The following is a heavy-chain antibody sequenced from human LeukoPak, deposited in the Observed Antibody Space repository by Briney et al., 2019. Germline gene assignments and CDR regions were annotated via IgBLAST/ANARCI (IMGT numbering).Heavy chain of an antibody. D-gene: IGHD5-24*01. Sequence: SVKVSCKASGGTFSSYAISWVRQAPGQGLEWMGGIIPIFGTANYAQKFQGRVTITADESTSTAYMELSSLRSEDTAVYYCARDSEMATGSDAFDIWGQGTMVTVSS. J-gene: IGHJ3*02. CDR2: IIPIFGTA. CDR1: GGTFSSYA. V-gene: IGHV1-69*01. CDR3: ARDSEMATGSDAFDI.